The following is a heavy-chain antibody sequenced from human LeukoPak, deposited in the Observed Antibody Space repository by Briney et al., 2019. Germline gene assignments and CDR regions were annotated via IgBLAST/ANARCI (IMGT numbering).Heavy chain of an antibody. Sequence: SETLSLTCTVSDYSISTDYYWGWIRQPPGKGLEWIGSINHSGSTYYNPSLRSRVTISVDTSKNQFSLKLSSVTAADTAVYSCARQVISGAFSKWFDPWGRGILVTVSS. CDR1: DYSISTDYY. D-gene: IGHD1-26*01. CDR3: ARQVISGAFSKWFDP. J-gene: IGHJ5*02. V-gene: IGHV4-38-2*02. CDR2: INHSGST.